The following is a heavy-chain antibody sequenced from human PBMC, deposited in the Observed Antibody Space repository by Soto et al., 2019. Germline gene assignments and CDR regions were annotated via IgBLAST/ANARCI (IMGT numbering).Heavy chain of an antibody. J-gene: IGHJ4*02. CDR3: VKQAHGLDGVAFDY. D-gene: IGHD2-15*01. V-gene: IGHV3-64D*06. Sequence: VGSLRLSCSASGFIFSESTIYWVRQVPGKGLEAISAVSTSGRSTYYADSVKDRFTISRDNSKNTLFLQMGSLRPEDTAIYYCVKQAHGLDGVAFDYWGQGTQLTVSS. CDR1: GFIFSEST. CDR2: VSTSGRST.